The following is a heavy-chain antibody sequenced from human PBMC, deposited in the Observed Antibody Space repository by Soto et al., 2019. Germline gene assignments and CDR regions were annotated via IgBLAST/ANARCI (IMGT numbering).Heavy chain of an antibody. J-gene: IGHJ4*02. CDR1: GGSISSYY. Sequence: SETLSLTCTVSGGSISSYYWSWIRQPPGKGLEWIGYIYYSGSTNYNPSLKSRVTISVDTSKNQFSLKLSSVTAADTAVYYCAAYSSGPLYYWGQRTLVTVSS. CDR2: IYYSGST. CDR3: AAYSSGPLYY. D-gene: IGHD6-19*01. V-gene: IGHV4-59*08.